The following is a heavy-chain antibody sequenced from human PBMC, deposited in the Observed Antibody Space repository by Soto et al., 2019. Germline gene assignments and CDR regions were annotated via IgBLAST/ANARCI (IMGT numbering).Heavy chain of an antibody. V-gene: IGHV4-59*01. J-gene: IGHJ4*02. CDR1: DGSISSYY. CDR3: ARWGRGFSGIAS. D-gene: IGHD1-26*01. Sequence: QVQLQESGPGLVKPSETLSLTCIVSDGSISSYYWSWIRQSPGKGLEWIGYIYSTGSTNYNPSLKSRLTISVDPSKNKFSLRLNSVTAADTAVYFCARWGRGFSGIASWGQGILVTVSS. CDR2: IYSTGST.